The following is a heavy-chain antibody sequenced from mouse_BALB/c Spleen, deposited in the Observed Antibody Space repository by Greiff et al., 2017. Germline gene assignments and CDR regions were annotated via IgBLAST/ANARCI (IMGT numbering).Heavy chain of an antibody. CDR2: INPSNGGT. J-gene: IGHJ1*01. CDR3: ARYDYDWYFDV. CDR1: GYTFTSYY. Sequence: VQLQQSGAELVKPGASVKLSCKASGYTFTSYYMYWVKQRPGQGLEWIGEINPSNGGTNFNEKFKSKATLTVDKSSSTAYMELRSLTSEDSAVYYCARYDYDWYFDVWGAGTTVTVSS. V-gene: IGHV1-53*01. D-gene: IGHD2-4*01.